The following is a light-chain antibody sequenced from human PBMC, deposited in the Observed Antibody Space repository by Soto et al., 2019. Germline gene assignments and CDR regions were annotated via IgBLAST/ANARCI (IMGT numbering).Light chain of an antibody. CDR2: VAS. Sequence: EIVMTQSPATLSVSPGERATLSCRASQTVSSNLAWYQQKPGQPPTLLIYVASTRAAGIPARFSGSGSGTEFTITISRLQAEDCAVYYCQQYNNWGTFGQGTKVEIK. CDR3: QQYNNWGT. CDR1: QTVSSN. V-gene: IGKV3-15*01. J-gene: IGKJ1*01.